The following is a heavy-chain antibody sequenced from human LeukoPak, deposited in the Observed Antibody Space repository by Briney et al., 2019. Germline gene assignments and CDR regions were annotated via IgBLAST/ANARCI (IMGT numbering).Heavy chain of an antibody. V-gene: IGHV3-48*04. CDR2: IRGSGSGM. Sequence: GGPLRLSCAASGFVFSDYSMNWVRQAPGKGLEWVVNIRGSGSGMGYGSYYGDSVKGRFTISRDNAKTSLYLQMNSLRADDTAVYYCASDDNWGFDYWGQGALVTVSS. CDR3: ASDDNWGFDY. J-gene: IGHJ4*02. CDR1: GFVFSDYS. D-gene: IGHD7-27*01.